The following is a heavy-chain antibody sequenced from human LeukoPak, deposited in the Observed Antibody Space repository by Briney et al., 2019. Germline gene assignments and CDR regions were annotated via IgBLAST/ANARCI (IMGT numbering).Heavy chain of an antibody. D-gene: IGHD6-19*01. CDR1: GFTFSSYG. V-gene: IGHV3-30*18. Sequence: PGRSLRLSCAASGFTFSSYGMHWVRQAPGKGLEWVAVISYDGSNKYYADSVKGRFTISRDNSKNTLYLQMNSLRAEDTAVYYCAKPHAVPAVAPHFDYWGQGTLVTVSS. J-gene: IGHJ4*02. CDR3: AKPHAVPAVAPHFDY. CDR2: ISYDGSNK.